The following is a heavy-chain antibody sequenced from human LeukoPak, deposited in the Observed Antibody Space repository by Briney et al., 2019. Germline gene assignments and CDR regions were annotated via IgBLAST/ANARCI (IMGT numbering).Heavy chain of an antibody. CDR1: GGSITSGTYY. J-gene: IGHJ5*02. Sequence: APETLSLTCTVSGGSITSGTYYCAWFRRPPGEGLEWIGSIYYGGRYTRSPFYNPSLKRRVTVSVDTSKNQFSLKVTSVTAADTAVYYCARRVGTWSVNWFDPWGQGTLVTVSS. V-gene: IGHV4-39*01. CDR2: IYYGGRYTRSP. CDR3: ARRVGTWSVNWFDP. D-gene: IGHD4-23*01.